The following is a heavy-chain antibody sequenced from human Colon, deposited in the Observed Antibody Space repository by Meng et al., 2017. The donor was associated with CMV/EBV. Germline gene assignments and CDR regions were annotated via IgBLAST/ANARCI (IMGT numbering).Heavy chain of an antibody. CDR2: ISSSSSYI. J-gene: IGHJ6*02. D-gene: IGHD6-25*01. CDR1: GFSFNSYW. Sequence: GESLKISCAASGFSFNSYWLSWVRQAPGKGLEWVSSISSSSSYIYYADSVKGRFTISRDNAKNSLYLQMNSLRAEDTAVYYCASLLIAATGYYYGMDVWGQGTTVTVSS. CDR3: ASLLIAATGYYYGMDV. V-gene: IGHV3-21*01.